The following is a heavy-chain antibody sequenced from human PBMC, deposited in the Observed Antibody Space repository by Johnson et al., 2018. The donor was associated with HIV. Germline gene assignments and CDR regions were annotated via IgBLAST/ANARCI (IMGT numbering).Heavy chain of an antibody. Sequence: VQLVESGGGLVQPGGSLRLSCAASGFTFSSYAMSWVRQAPGKGLEWVSVIYSGGSTYYADSVKGRFTISRDDSQNIAYLQMNSLKTEDTAMYYCTGGRDLRAFDIWGQGTMVTVSS. J-gene: IGHJ3*02. CDR1: GFTFSSYA. CDR2: IYSGGST. D-gene: IGHD2-21*02. V-gene: IGHV3-23*03. CDR3: TGGRDLRAFDI.